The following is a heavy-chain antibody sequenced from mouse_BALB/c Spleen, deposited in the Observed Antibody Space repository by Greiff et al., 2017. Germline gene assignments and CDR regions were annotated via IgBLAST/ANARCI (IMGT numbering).Heavy chain of an antibody. D-gene: IGHD2-10*01. CDR1: GYSITSDYA. V-gene: IGHV3-2*02. Sequence: EVMLVESGPGLVKPSPSLSLTCTVTGYSITSDYAWNWIRQFPGNKLEWMGYMSYSGSTSYNPSLKSRISITRDTSKNQFFLQLKSVTTEDTATYYCARWEPYYGNCGSWFAYWGQGTLVTVSA. J-gene: IGHJ3*01. CDR2: MSYSGST. CDR3: ARWEPYYGNCGSWFAY.